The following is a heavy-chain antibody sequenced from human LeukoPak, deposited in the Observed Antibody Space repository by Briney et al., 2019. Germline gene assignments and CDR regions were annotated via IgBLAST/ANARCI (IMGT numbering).Heavy chain of an antibody. D-gene: IGHD3-10*01. V-gene: IGHV3-21*01. Sequence: GGSLRLSCAGSGFTFSTYGMSWVRQAPGKGLERVSGISTSGSTYYADPVKGRFTISRDNAKNSLYLQMNSLRAEDTAVYYCASNKWFGEGGYYYYGMDVWGQGTTVTVSS. CDR3: ASNKWFGEGGYYYYGMDV. CDR1: GFTFSTYG. J-gene: IGHJ6*02. CDR2: ISTSGST.